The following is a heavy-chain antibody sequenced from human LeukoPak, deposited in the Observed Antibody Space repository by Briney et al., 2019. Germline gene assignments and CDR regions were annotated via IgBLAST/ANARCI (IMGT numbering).Heavy chain of an antibody. CDR1: GYTFTSYG. Sequence: ASVKVSCKASGYTFTSYGISWVRQAPGQGLEWMGWISAYNGNTNYAQKLQGRVTMTTDTSTSTAYMDRRSLRSDETAVYYCARSTIGYCSGGSCYSLDYFDYWGQGTLVTVSS. J-gene: IGHJ4*02. CDR3: ARSTIGYCSGGSCYSLDYFDY. D-gene: IGHD2-15*01. CDR2: ISAYNGNT. V-gene: IGHV1-18*01.